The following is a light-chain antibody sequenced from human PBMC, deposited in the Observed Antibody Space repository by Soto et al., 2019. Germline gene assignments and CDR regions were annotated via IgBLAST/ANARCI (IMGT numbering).Light chain of an antibody. V-gene: IGKV1-5*01. J-gene: IGKJ5*01. CDR3: HSRA. CDR1: QTISRW. CDR2: DAS. Sequence: IQLTQTPSTLSASVGYDVTITCRASQTISRWLAWYQQKPWRAPKLLIYDASTLESGVPSRFSGSGYETEFTLTISRLQPDDFATYFCHSRAFGQGTRLEIK.